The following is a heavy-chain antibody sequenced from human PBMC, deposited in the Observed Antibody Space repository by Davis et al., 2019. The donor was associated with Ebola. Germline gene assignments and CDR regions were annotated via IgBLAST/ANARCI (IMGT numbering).Heavy chain of an antibody. Sequence: ASVKVSCKASGYSFTGYYIHWLRQAPGQGLECLGWINPNSGSTNYSPKFLGKVTMTRETSSTTAYMELSRLRLDDTAVYFCARARGRDGMDVWGQGTTVTVSS. CDR1: GYSFTGYY. D-gene: IGHD3-10*01. V-gene: IGHV1-2*02. CDR2: INPNSGST. CDR3: ARARGRDGMDV. J-gene: IGHJ6*02.